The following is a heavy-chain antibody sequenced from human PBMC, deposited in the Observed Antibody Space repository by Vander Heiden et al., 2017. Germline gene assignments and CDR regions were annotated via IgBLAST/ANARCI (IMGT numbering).Heavy chain of an antibody. J-gene: IGHJ5*02. CDR2: ISVRATVA. V-gene: IGHV3-23*01. Sequence: EVQLLESGGGLEQPGGSLRRSCAANGLSCSTYPMTWIRQAPGKGLEFVSTISVRATVAYYGDYVKGRFTISRDDSKNTLYLRMNSLRADDTAIYYCARGGSYGSGINNWFDPWGQGTLVTVSS. D-gene: IGHD3-10*01. CDR1: GLSCSTYP. CDR3: ARGGSYGSGINNWFDP.